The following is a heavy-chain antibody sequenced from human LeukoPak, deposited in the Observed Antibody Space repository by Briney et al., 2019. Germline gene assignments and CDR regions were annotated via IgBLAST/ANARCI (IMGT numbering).Heavy chain of an antibody. Sequence: GGSLRLSCTASGFTFTTYGLHWVRQAPGKGLEWVAVVSYNGGYRHYADSVRGRFTISRDDSKNTLFLQMSSLRAEDTAIYYCARERPTIAARSSNWFDPWGQGTLVTVSS. J-gene: IGHJ5*02. D-gene: IGHD6-6*01. CDR1: GFTFTTYG. CDR3: ARERPTIAARSSNWFDP. CDR2: VSYNGGYR. V-gene: IGHV3-33*05.